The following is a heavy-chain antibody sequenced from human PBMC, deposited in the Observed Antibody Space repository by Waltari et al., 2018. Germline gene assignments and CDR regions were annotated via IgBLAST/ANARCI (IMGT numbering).Heavy chain of an antibody. Sequence: QVQLVESGGGVVQPGESLRLSCATSGFTFSHYDMHLVRQAPGEGLSWVAFVGFDGSAKDYADSVKGRFTSSRDNSRNTLYLQMSSLKAEDTAVYFCVTDLGYCSGGSCGFWGQGTVVTVSS. CDR3: VTDLGYCSGGSCGF. CDR1: GFTFSHYD. J-gene: IGHJ4*02. CDR2: VGFDGSAK. D-gene: IGHD2-15*01. V-gene: IGHV3-30*02.